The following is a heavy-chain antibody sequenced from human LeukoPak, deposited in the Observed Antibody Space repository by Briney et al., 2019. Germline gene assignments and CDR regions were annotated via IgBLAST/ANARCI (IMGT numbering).Heavy chain of an antibody. CDR2: IKANSGTP. Sequence: RGSLRLSCTASGLAFSVYAISWLRQPPETGLQWVSPIKANSGTPSYAASVRGRFTSSIDNSKNTLHQQLNTLRADATATYYCAKPISGGLAVTADWFHPWGRGTLVGVSS. CDR3: AKPISGGLAVTADWFHP. D-gene: IGHD6-19*01. V-gene: IGHV3-23*01. CDR1: GLAFSVYA. J-gene: IGHJ5*01.